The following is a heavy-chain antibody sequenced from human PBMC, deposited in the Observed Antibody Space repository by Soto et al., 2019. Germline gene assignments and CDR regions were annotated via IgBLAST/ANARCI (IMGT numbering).Heavy chain of an antibody. CDR1: GFTFSSYA. J-gene: IGHJ4*02. CDR2: ISYDGSNK. V-gene: IGHV3-30-3*01. Sequence: QVQLVESGGGVVQPGRSLRLSCAASGFTFSSYAMHWVRQAPGKGLEWVAVISYDGSNKYYADSVKGRFTISRDNSKNTLYPQMNSLRAEDTAVYYCARGLIQLWFPFYFDYWGQGTLVTVSS. CDR3: ARGLIQLWFPFYFDY. D-gene: IGHD5-18*01.